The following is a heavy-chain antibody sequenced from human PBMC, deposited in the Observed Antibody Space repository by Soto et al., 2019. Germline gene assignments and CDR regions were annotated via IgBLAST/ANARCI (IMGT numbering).Heavy chain of an antibody. J-gene: IGHJ6*02. CDR3: ARDIDYRGYNSYYGMDV. CDR2: INAGNGNT. V-gene: IGHV1-3*01. CDR1: GYTFTSYV. D-gene: IGHD4-17*01. Sequence: QVQLVQSGAEVKKPGASVKVACKASGYTFTSYVMHWVRQAPGQRLEWMGWINAGNGNTKYSQNLQGRVTITRDTSASSAYMELSSLRSEDTAVYYCARDIDYRGYNSYYGMDVWGQGTTVTVSS.